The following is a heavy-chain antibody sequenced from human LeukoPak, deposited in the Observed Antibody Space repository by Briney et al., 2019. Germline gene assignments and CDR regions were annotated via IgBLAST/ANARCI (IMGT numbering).Heavy chain of an antibody. CDR1: GYTFTSYY. V-gene: IGHV1-46*01. CDR2: ISPSGGST. CDR3: ARERREQLLPPYTRSVTYFDY. Sequence: ASVKVSCKASGYTFTSYYMHWVRQAPGQGLEWMGIISPSGGSTSYAQKFQGRVTMTRDMSTSTVYMELSSLRSEDTAVYYCARERREQLLPPYTRSVTYFDYWGQGTLVTVSS. D-gene: IGHD2-2*01. J-gene: IGHJ4*02.